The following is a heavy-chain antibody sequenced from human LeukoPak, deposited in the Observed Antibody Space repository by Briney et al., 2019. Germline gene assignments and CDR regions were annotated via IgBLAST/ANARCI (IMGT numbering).Heavy chain of an antibody. Sequence: GGSLRLSCAASGFTFSSYAMHWVRQAPGKGLEWVAVISYDGSNKYYADSVKGRFTISRDNSKNTLYLQMNSLRAEDTAVYYCTRGSNYYDSSYFDYWGQGTLVTVSS. D-gene: IGHD3-22*01. CDR3: TRGSNYYDSSYFDY. CDR2: ISYDGSNK. CDR1: GFTFSSYA. V-gene: IGHV3-30-3*01. J-gene: IGHJ4*02.